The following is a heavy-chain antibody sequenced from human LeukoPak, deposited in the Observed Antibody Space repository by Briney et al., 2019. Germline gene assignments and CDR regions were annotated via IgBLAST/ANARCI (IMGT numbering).Heavy chain of an antibody. J-gene: IGHJ6*02. Sequence: ASVKVSCKASGYTFTSYDINWVRQATGQGLEWMGWMNPNSGNTGYAQKFQGRVTMTRNTSISTAYMELSSLRSEDTAVYYCARGRYCSSTSCSNYYYYGMDVWGQGTTVTVSS. V-gene: IGHV1-8*01. D-gene: IGHD2-2*01. CDR2: MNPNSGNT. CDR3: ARGRYCSSTSCSNYYYYGMDV. CDR1: GYTFTSYD.